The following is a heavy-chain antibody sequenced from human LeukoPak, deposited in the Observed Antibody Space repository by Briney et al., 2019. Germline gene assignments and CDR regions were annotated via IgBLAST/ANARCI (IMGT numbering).Heavy chain of an antibody. J-gene: IGHJ4*02. CDR3: AKDRGSSGYYNDY. V-gene: IGHV3-30*02. Sequence: PGGSLRLSCAVSGFTFSSYGMHWVRQAPGKGLEWVAFIRYDGSNKYYADSVKGRFTISRDNSKNTLYLQMNSLRAEDTAVYYCAKDRGSSGYYNDYWGQGTLVTVSS. D-gene: IGHD3-22*01. CDR2: IRYDGSNK. CDR1: GFTFSSYG.